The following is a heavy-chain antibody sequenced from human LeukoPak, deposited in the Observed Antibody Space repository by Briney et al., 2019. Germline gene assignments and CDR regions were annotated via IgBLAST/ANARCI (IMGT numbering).Heavy chain of an antibody. D-gene: IGHD3-10*01. J-gene: IGHJ6*03. CDR2: ISGSGGST. CDR1: GFTFSSYG. Sequence: QSGGSLRLSCAASGFTFSSYGMSWVRQAPGKGLEWVSAISGSGGSTYYADSVKGRFTISRDNSKNTLYLQMNSLRAEDTAVYYCAKDIPPYSVRGVRYYYYYMDVWGKGTTVTISS. CDR3: AKDIPPYSVRGVRYYYYYMDV. V-gene: IGHV3-23*01.